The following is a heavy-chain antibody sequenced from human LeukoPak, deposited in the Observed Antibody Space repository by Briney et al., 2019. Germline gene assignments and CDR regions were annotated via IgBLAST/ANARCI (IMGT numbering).Heavy chain of an antibody. J-gene: IGHJ4*02. CDR1: GGSISSYY. V-gene: IGHV4-34*01. D-gene: IGHD6-19*01. CDR3: ARFGSGWYYYDY. Sequence: SETLSLTCTVSGGSISSYYWSWIRQPPGKGLEWIGEISHSGSTNHNPSLKSRVTISVDTSKNQFSLKLSSVTAADTAVYYCARFGSGWYYYDYWGQGTLVTVSS. CDR2: ISHSGST.